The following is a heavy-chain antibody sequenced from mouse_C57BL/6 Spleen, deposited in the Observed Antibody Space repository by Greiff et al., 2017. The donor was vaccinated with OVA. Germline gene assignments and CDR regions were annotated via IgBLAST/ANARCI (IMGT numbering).Heavy chain of an antibody. CDR3: AREDYYYGSRATWFAY. CDR1: GYTFTSYW. Sequence: QVQLQQPGAELVKPGASVKLSCKASGYTFTSYWMHWVKQRPGQGLEWIGMIHPNSGSTNYNEKFKSKATLTVDKSSSTAYMQLSSLTSDDSAVYYCAREDYYYGSRATWFAYWGQGTLVTVSA. V-gene: IGHV1-64*01. CDR2: IHPNSGST. D-gene: IGHD1-1*01. J-gene: IGHJ3*01.